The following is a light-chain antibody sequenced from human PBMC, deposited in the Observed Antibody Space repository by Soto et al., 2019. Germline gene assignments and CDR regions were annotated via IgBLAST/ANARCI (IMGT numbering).Light chain of an antibody. CDR1: QSVSSSY. V-gene: IGKV3-20*01. J-gene: IGKJ3*01. CDR2: GAS. CDR3: QQYGSSPPYT. Sequence: EIVLTQSPGTLSLSPGERATLSCRASQSVSSSYLAWYHQKPGKAPRLLIYGASSRATGIPDRFSGSGSGTDFTLTISRLEPEDFAVYYGQQYGSSPPYTFGPGTKVDIK.